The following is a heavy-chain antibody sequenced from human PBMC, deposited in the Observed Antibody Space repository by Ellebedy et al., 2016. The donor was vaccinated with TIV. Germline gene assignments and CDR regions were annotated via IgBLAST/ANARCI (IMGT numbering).Heavy chain of an antibody. D-gene: IGHD4-23*01. V-gene: IGHV4-30-4*01. Sequence: SETLSLTXTVSGGSISSGDYYWSWIRQPPGKGLEWIGYIYYSGSTNYNPSLKSRVTISVDTSKNQFSLKLSSVTAADTAVYYCARHMYGGDSPFDYWGQGTLVTVSS. CDR3: ARHMYGGDSPFDY. CDR1: GGSISSGDYY. J-gene: IGHJ4*02. CDR2: IYYSGST.